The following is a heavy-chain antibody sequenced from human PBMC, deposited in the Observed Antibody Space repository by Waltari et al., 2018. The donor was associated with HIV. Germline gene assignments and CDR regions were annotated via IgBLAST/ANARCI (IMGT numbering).Heavy chain of an antibody. D-gene: IGHD3-10*01. CDR2: IKEDGSQK. CDR3: ARDGGEY. J-gene: IGHJ4*02. V-gene: IGHV3-7*01. Sequence: DVQLVESGGGVVRLGGSLRLSWVGSGCDFRRYWMTWVRQTTGKGLAWVANIKEDGSQKYYEESVKGRFTITRDNAENTVWLEMRNLRVDDAGLYYCARDGGEYWGQGTLLTVSS. CDR1: GCDFRRYW.